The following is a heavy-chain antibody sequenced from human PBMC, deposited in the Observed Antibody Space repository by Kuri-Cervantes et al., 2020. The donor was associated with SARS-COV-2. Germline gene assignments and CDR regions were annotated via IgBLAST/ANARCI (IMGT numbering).Heavy chain of an antibody. Sequence: GESLKISCAASGFIFSTYGMNWVRQAPGKGLGWVSSLSSSSSYIYYADSVRGRFTISRDNARNSLHLQMNSLRVDDTAVYYCARVMYGDYPGHHDTFDVWGQGTMVTGSS. CDR1: GFIFSTYG. J-gene: IGHJ3*01. CDR2: LSSSSSYI. D-gene: IGHD4-17*01. CDR3: ARVMYGDYPGHHDTFDV. V-gene: IGHV3-21*01.